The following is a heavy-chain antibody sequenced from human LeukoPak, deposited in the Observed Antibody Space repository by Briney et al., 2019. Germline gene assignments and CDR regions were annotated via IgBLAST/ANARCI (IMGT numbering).Heavy chain of an antibody. CDR3: ARGLQPLYYFDY. J-gene: IGHJ4*02. CDR2: INHSGST. CDR1: GGSFSGYY. D-gene: IGHD6-13*01. Sequence: SETLSLTCAVYGGSFSGYYWSWIRQPPGKGLEWIGEINHSGSTNYNPSLKSRVTISVDTSKNQFSLKLSSVTAADTAVYYCARGLQPLYYFDYWSQGTLVTVSS. V-gene: IGHV4-34*01.